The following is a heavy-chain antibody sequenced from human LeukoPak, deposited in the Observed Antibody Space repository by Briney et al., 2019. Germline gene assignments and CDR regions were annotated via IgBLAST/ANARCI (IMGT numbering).Heavy chain of an antibody. J-gene: IGHJ5*02. CDR3: ARDLGAVTTHNWFDP. CDR2: IYHSGST. CDR1: GYSISSGYY. D-gene: IGHD4-17*01. Sequence: PSETLSLTCTVSGYSISSGYYWGWIRQPPGKGLEWIGSIYHSGSTYYNPSLKSRVAISVDTSKNQFSLKLSSVTAADTAVYYCARDLGAVTTHNWFDPWGQGTLVTVSS. V-gene: IGHV4-38-2*02.